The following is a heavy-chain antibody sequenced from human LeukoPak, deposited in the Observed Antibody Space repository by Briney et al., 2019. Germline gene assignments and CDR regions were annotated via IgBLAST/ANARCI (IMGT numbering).Heavy chain of an antibody. CDR1: GYTFTSYG. D-gene: IGHD3-16*01. Sequence: ASVKVSCKASGYTFTSYGISWVRQAPGQGLEWMGWISAYNGNTNYAQKLQGRVTMTTDTSTSTAYMELRSLRSDDTAVYYCARDHGLMITFGGVKGSFDYWGQGTLVTVSS. V-gene: IGHV1-18*04. J-gene: IGHJ4*02. CDR3: ARDHGLMITFGGVKGSFDY. CDR2: ISAYNGNT.